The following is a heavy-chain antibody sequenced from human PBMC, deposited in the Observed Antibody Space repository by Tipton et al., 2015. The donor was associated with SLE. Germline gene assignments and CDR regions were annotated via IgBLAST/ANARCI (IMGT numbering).Heavy chain of an antibody. D-gene: IGHD2-2*01. CDR2: ISSSGGST. CDR1: GITLRTYA. J-gene: IGHJ4*02. V-gene: IGHV3-64*01. CDR3: AWPAHQALCDSASCYSGDYLGS. Sequence: SLRLSCAASGITLRTYAMHWVRQVPGKGLEYVSGISSSGGSTDNAKSVKGRFTISRDNSKNTLYLQMGSLRSEDMGVYYCAWPAHQALCDSASCYSGDYLGSWGQGSLVTASS.